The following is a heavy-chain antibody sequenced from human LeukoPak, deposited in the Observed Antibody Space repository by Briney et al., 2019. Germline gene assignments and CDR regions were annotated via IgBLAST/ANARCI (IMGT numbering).Heavy chain of an antibody. CDR3: SSSFDY. D-gene: IGHD2-2*01. Sequence: GGSPRLSCAASGFTFSTYSMNWVRQSPGKGLEWVSYISSSSYDTYYADSVKGRFTVSRDNAKNSLYLQMNSLRDEDTAVYYCSSSFDYWGQGTLVTVSS. CDR1: GFTFSTYS. J-gene: IGHJ4*02. CDR2: ISSSSYDT. V-gene: IGHV3-21*05.